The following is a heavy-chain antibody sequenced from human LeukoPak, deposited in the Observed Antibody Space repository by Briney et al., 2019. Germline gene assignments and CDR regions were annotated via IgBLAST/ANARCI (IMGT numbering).Heavy chain of an antibody. CDR2: ISYDGHNE. J-gene: IGHJ1*01. CDR1: GFTFSSYG. V-gene: IGHV3-30*18. Sequence: PGKSLRLSCAASGFTFSSYGMHWVRQAPGKGLEWVAVISYDGHNEDYADSVKGRFTISRDNSKNTLYLQMNSLRAEDTAVYYCAKDRNLAYCGGDCYPEYFQHWGQGTLVTVSS. CDR3: AKDRNLAYCGGDCYPEYFQH. D-gene: IGHD2-21*02.